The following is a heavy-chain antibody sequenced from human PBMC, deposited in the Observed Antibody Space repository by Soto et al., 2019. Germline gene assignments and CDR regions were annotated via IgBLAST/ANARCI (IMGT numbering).Heavy chain of an antibody. CDR1: GGSFSGFY. CDR3: ARETSQNVYSHYGMDV. J-gene: IGHJ6*02. CDR2: INDSGTT. Sequence: QVQLEQCGVGLLKPSETLSLTCAIYGGSFSGFYWSWIRQPPGKGLEWIGEINDSGTTNYNPSLKSRVTISADTSKTHFSLRLTSVTAADTAVYYCARETSQNVYSHYGMDVWGQGTTVTVSS. V-gene: IGHV4-34*02.